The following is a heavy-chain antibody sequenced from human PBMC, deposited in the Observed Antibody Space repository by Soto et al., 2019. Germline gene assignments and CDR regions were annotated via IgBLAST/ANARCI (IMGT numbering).Heavy chain of an antibody. J-gene: IGHJ4*02. CDR1: GFTFSSYA. D-gene: IGHD5-18*01. CDR2: ISYDGSNK. V-gene: IGHV3-30-3*01. CDR3: ARDGYSYARYYFDY. Sequence: GGSLRLSCAASGFTFSSYAMHWVRQAPGKGLEWVAVISYDGSNKYYADSVKGRFTISRDNSKNTLYLQMNSLRAEDTAVYYCARDGYSYARYYFDYWGQGTPVTVSS.